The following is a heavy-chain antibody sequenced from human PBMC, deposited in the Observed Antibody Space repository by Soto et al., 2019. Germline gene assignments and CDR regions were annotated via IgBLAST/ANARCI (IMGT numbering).Heavy chain of an antibody. CDR1: GGTISGYY. D-gene: IGHD3-3*01. V-gene: IGHV4-4*07. J-gene: IGHJ5*02. CDR3: ARRQRFSDWLDT. CDR2: IYSSGNT. Sequence: SETLSLTCSVSGGTISGYYWTWIRQPAGKGLEWIGRIYSSGNTKYNPSLQSRVTMSLDTSNNQFSLRLTSVTAADTAVYYCARRQRFSDWLDTWGQGTLVTVSS.